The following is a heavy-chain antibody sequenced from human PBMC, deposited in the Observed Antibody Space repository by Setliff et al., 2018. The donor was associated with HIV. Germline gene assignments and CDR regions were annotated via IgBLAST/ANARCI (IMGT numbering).Heavy chain of an antibody. V-gene: IGHV1-3*01. Sequence: ASVKVSCKASGYTFTNYAMHWVRQAPGQRLEWMGWINAGNGDTKYSQKFQGRVTFTWDTSASTAYMELSSLRSEDTALYYCARDSGDDYSDYYYYGMDVWGQATTVTVSS. CDR1: GYTFTNYA. J-gene: IGHJ6*02. CDR2: INAGNGDT. CDR3: ARDSGDDYSDYYYYGMDV. D-gene: IGHD4-4*01.